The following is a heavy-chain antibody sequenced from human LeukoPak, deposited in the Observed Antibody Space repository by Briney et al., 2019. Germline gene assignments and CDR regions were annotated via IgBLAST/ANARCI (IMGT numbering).Heavy chain of an antibody. V-gene: IGHV4-34*01. CDR2: INHSGST. CDR3: ARGGTYCSSTSCYKGRYYYYGMDV. Sequence: PSETLSLTCAVYGGSFSGYYWSWIRQPPGKGLEWIGEINHSGSTNYNPSLTDRVTISVDTSKNQFSLKLSSVTAADTAVYYCARGGTYCSSTSCYKGRYYYYGMDVWGQGTTVTVSS. J-gene: IGHJ6*02. CDR1: GGSFSGYY. D-gene: IGHD2-2*02.